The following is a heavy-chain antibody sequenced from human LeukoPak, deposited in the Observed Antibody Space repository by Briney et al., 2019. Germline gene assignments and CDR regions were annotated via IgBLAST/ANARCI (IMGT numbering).Heavy chain of an antibody. D-gene: IGHD3-22*01. Sequence: PRGSLRLSCAASGFTFTTYWMAWVRQFPGKGLEWVANINQDGTEKYSVDSVKGRFTISRDNAKNSLYLQMNSLRAEDTAVYYCARGHSPYYYDSNVDYWGRGTLVTVSS. CDR1: GFTFTTYW. CDR2: INQDGTEK. CDR3: ARGHSPYYYDSNVDY. V-gene: IGHV3-7*01. J-gene: IGHJ4*02.